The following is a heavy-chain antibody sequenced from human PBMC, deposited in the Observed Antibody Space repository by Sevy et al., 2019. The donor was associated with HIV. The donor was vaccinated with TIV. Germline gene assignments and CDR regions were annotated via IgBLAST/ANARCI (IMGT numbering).Heavy chain of an antibody. D-gene: IGHD3-10*01. J-gene: IGHJ6*02. V-gene: IGHV3-30*04. CDR2: ISYDGSNK. Sequence: WGSLRLSCAASGFTFSSYAMHWVRQAPGKGLEWVAVISYDGSNKYYADSVKGRFTISRDNSKNTLYLQMNSLRAEDTAVYYCARDLQLLWFGELRTGYGMDVWGQGTTVTVSS. CDR3: ARDLQLLWFGELRTGYGMDV. CDR1: GFTFSSYA.